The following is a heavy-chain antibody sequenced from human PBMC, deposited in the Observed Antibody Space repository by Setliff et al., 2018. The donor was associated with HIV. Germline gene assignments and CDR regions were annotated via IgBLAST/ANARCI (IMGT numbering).Heavy chain of an antibody. Sequence: GGSLRLSCAASGFTFSPYAMHWVRQAPGKGLESVAHISDKGHEKYYADSVKGRFTVSRDNSKNTLYLQMSSLRLEDTAIYYCARDSDFYIDYWGQGTLVTVSS. CDR2: ISDKGHEK. V-gene: IGHV3-30*04. D-gene: IGHD2-21*01. CDR3: ARDSDFYIDY. J-gene: IGHJ4*02. CDR1: GFTFSPYA.